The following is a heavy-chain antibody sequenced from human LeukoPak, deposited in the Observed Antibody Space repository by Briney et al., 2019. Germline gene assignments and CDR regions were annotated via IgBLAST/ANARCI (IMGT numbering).Heavy chain of an antibody. CDR1: GFTFSSYS. V-gene: IGHV3-48*04. Sequence: PRGSLRLSCAASGFTFSSYSMNWVRQAPGKGLEWVSYISSSNITIYYADSVKGRFTISRDNAKNSLYLQMNSLRAEDTAVYYCARERGSFVDYWGQGTLVTVSS. CDR3: ARERGSFVDY. J-gene: IGHJ4*02. CDR2: ISSSNITI. D-gene: IGHD1-26*01.